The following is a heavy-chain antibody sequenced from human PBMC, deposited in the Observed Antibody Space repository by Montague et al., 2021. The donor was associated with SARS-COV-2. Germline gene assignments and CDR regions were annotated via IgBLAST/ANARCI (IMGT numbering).Heavy chain of an antibody. J-gene: IGHJ4*02. CDR2: ISYDGSNK. CDR3: ARPRSGSYHGPFDY. D-gene: IGHD1-26*01. V-gene: IGHV3-30-3*01. CDR1: GFTFSSYV. Sequence: SLRLSCAASGFTFSSYVMHWVRQAPGKGLEWVAVISYDGSNKYYADSVKGRFTISRDNSKNTLYLQMNSLRAEDTAVYYCARPRSGSYHGPFDYWGQGTLVTVSS.